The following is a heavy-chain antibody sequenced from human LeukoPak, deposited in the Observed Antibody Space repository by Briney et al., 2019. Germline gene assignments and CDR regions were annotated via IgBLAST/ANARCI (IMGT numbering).Heavy chain of an antibody. CDR1: GFIFSTYS. CDR2: ISSSSNTI. CDR3: APVYCSSTSCYHYFEY. D-gene: IGHD2-2*01. V-gene: IGHV3-48*02. J-gene: IGHJ4*02. Sequence: GGSLRLSCAASGFIFSTYSMNWVRQAPGKGLEWISYISSSSNTIYYADSVKGRFTISRDNAENSLYLQMNSLRDEDTAVYYCAPVYCSSTSCYHYFEYWGQGTLVTVSS.